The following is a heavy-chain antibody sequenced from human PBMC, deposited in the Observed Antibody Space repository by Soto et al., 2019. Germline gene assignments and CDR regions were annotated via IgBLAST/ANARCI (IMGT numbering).Heavy chain of an antibody. Sequence: GGSLRLSCAASGFTFSSYAMSWVRQAPGKGLEWVSAISGSGGSTYYADSVKGRFTISRDNSKNTLYLQMNSLRAEDTAVYYCAKGVAARPPATPTFDYWGQGTLVTVSS. D-gene: IGHD6-6*01. V-gene: IGHV3-23*01. CDR2: ISGSGGST. CDR3: AKGVAARPPATPTFDY. CDR1: GFTFSSYA. J-gene: IGHJ4*02.